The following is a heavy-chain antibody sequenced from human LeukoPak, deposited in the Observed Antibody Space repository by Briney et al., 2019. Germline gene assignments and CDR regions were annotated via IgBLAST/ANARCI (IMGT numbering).Heavy chain of an antibody. CDR1: GFTFSSYA. V-gene: IGHV3-23*01. CDR3: AKDLAGVRRAEYFQH. CDR2: ISGSGGST. J-gene: IGHJ1*01. D-gene: IGHD6-19*01. Sequence: GGSLRLSCAASGFTFSSYAMSWVRQAPGKGLEWVSAISGSGGSTYYADSVKGRFTISRDNSKNTLYLQMNSLRAEDTAVYYCAKDLAGVRRAEYFQHWGQGTLSPSPQ.